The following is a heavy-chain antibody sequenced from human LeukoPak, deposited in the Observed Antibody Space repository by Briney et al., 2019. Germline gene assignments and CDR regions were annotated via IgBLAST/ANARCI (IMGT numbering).Heavy chain of an antibody. CDR2: ISYDGSNK. CDR1: GFTFSSYG. Sequence: GGSLRLSCAASGFTFSSYGMHWVRQAPGKGLEWVAVISYDGSNKYYADSVKGRFTISRDNSKNTLYLQMNSPRAEDTAVYYCAREYSYGYYFDYWGQGTLVTVSS. V-gene: IGHV3-30*19. CDR3: AREYSYGYYFDY. D-gene: IGHD5-18*01. J-gene: IGHJ4*02.